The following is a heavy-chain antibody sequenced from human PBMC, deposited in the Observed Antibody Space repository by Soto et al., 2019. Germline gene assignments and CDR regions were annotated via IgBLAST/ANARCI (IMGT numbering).Heavy chain of an antibody. Sequence: QVQLVESGGGVVQPGRSLRLSCAASGFTFSTYGMHWVRQAPGKGLEWVAVISYDGSKKLYGDSVKGRFTISRDNSKSTLELQMNSLRPEDTAVYYCAKDQAPSHAYGGNPGLFWGQGNLVTVSS. CDR3: AKDQAPSHAYGGNPGLF. J-gene: IGHJ4*02. CDR1: GFTFSTYG. D-gene: IGHD4-17*01. CDR2: ISYDGSKK. V-gene: IGHV3-30*18.